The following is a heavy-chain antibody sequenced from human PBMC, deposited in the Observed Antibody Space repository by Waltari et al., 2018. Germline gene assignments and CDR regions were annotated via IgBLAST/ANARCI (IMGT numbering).Heavy chain of an antibody. V-gene: IGHV3-7*01. Sequence: EVQLVESGGGLVQPGGSLRLSCAASGFTFSSYWMRWVRQAPGKGLEWVANIKQDGSEKYYVDSVKGRFTISRDNAKNSLYLQMNSLRAEDTAAYYCARVGTDYYGSEYDYWGQGTLVTVSS. D-gene: IGHD3-10*01. J-gene: IGHJ4*02. CDR2: IKQDGSEK. CDR3: ARVGTDYYGSEYDY. CDR1: GFTFSSYW.